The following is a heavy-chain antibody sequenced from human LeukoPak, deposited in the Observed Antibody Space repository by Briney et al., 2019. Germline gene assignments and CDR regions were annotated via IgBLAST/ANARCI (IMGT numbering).Heavy chain of an antibody. Sequence: QTGGSLRLSCAASGFTFSSYAMSWVRQALGKGLEWVSAISGSGGSTYYADSVKVRFTISRDNSKNTLYLQMNSLRAEDTAVYYCAKDQLTYYGDYVTAYWGQGTLVTVSS. D-gene: IGHD4-17*01. V-gene: IGHV3-23*01. J-gene: IGHJ4*02. CDR3: AKDQLTYYGDYVTAY. CDR1: GFTFSSYA. CDR2: ISGSGGST.